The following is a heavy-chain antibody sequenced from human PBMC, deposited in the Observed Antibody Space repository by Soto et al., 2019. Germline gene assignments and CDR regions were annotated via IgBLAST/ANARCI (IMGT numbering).Heavy chain of an antibody. CDR1: GGSITDYS. CDR3: ARDQGVVVTADNWFDP. CDR2: IFSSGST. J-gene: IGHJ5*02. V-gene: IGHV4-4*07. D-gene: IGHD2-21*02. Sequence: SETLSLTCTVSGGSITDYSWVWIRQPAGKGLEWIGRIFSSGSTNYNPSLKGRITMSLGTSKNQFSLKLNSATATDTAVYFCARDQGVVVTADNWFDPWGQGILVTVSS.